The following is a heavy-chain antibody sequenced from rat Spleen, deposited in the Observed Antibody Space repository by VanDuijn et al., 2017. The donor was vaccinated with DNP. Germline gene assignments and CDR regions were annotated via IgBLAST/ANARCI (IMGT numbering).Heavy chain of an antibody. CDR1: GFTFNTYW. J-gene: IGHJ2*01. Sequence: EVQLVESGGDLVQPGRSLNLSCVASGFTFNTYWMTWIRQVPGKGLEWVASITGGGSTFYPDSVKGRFTISRDNAKNTLYLQLKSLRSEDTATYYCAREGGYFDYCGQGVMVTVSS. CDR3: AREGGYFDY. CDR2: ITGGGST. V-gene: IGHV5-31*01.